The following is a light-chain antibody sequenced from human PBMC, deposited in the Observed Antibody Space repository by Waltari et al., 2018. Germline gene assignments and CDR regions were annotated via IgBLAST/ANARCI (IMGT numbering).Light chain of an antibody. CDR1: TSDVGSYDL. J-gene: IGLJ1*01. CDR3: CSYAGRGTYV. CDR2: EGF. V-gene: IGLV2-23*01. Sequence: QSALTQPASVSGTPGQSITISCSGTTSDVGSYDLVSWYQQHPGEAPKLRMCEGFNRPPDPSSRFSGAKSGSTASLTISGLQPEDEADYYCCSYAGRGTYVFGSGTKVTVL.